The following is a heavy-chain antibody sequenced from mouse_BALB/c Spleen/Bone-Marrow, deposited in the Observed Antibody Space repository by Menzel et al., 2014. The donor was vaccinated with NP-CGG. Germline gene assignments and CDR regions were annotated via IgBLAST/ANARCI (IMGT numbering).Heavy chain of an antibody. CDR1: GYSFTGYN. Sequence: EVQLQQSGPELEKPGASVKISCKASGYSFTGYNMNWVKQSIGKSLEWIGNIDPYYGDSTYNQKFKGKATLTVDKSSSTAYMQLKSLTSEDSAVYYCARGDYGDWYFDVWGAGTTVTVSS. CDR3: ARGDYGDWYFDV. J-gene: IGHJ1*01. CDR2: IDPYYGDS. D-gene: IGHD2-4*01. V-gene: IGHV1-39*01.